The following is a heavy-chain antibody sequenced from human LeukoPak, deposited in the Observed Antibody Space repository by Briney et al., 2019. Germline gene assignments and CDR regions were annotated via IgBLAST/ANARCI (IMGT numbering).Heavy chain of an antibody. D-gene: IGHD6-19*01. CDR1: GYSFTHYY. V-gene: IGHV5-51*01. CDR3: ARQDSSGWLDP. J-gene: IGHJ5*02. CDR2: IYPADSDT. Sequence: GESLKISCKASGYSFTHYYIAWVRPMPGKGLEWMGIIYPADSDTRYSPSFQGQVTISADKSISTAYLQWSSLKASDTAMYYCARQDSSGWLDPWGQGTLVTVSS.